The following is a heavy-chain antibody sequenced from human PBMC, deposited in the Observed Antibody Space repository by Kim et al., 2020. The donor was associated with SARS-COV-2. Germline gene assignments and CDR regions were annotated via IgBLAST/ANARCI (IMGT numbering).Heavy chain of an antibody. CDR2: ISFDGSDK. CDR1: GFTVSNYG. Sequence: GGSLRLSCAVAGFTVSNYGLHWVRQAPGKGLEWVAVISFDGSDKYYADSVKGRFTISRDNSKNTLYLQINSLRAEDTAVYYCAKGRSRTWNHDAFDIWG. CDR3: AKGRSRTWNHDAFDI. J-gene: IGHJ3*02. D-gene: IGHD1-1*01. V-gene: IGHV3-30*18.